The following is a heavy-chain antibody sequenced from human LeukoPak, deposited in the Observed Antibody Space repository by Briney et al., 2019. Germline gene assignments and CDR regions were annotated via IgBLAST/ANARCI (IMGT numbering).Heavy chain of an antibody. J-gene: IGHJ5*02. CDR2: ISSSSSDI. Sequence: GGSLRLSCAASGFTFSSYSMNWVRQAPGKGLEWVSSISSSSSDIYYADSVKGRFTISRDNAKNSLYLQMNSLRAEDTAVYYCERKSSGSYGNNWFDPWGQGSLVTVSS. D-gene: IGHD3-10*01. CDR3: ERKSSGSYGNNWFDP. CDR1: GFTFSSYS. V-gene: IGHV3-21*01.